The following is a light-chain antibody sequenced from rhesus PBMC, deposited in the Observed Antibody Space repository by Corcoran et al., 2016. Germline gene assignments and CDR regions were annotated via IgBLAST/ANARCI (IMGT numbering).Light chain of an antibody. Sequence: DIQMTQSPSSLSASVGDRVTITCRASENVNIYLNWYQQKPGKAPKLLLYKASTLQSGVASRFSGSGSGTDYTFTISSLQPEDVATYYCQHGYGTPLTFGGGTKVEIK. CDR1: ENVNIY. J-gene: IGKJ4*01. V-gene: IGKV1-74*01. CDR3: QHGYGTPLT. CDR2: KAS.